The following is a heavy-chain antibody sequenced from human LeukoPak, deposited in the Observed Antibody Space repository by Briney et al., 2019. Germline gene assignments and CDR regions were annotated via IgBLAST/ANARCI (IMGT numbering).Heavy chain of an antibody. CDR2: IIPILGIA. V-gene: IGHV1-69*04. CDR3: VRDLRGYSGYDPYNWFDP. Sequence: SVKVSCKASGGTFSSYTISRVRQAPGQGLEWMGRIIPILGIANYAQKFQGRVTITADKSTSTAYMELSSLRSEDTAVYYCVRDLRGYSGYDPYNWFDPWGQGTLVTVSS. CDR1: GGTFSSYT. D-gene: IGHD5-12*01. J-gene: IGHJ5*02.